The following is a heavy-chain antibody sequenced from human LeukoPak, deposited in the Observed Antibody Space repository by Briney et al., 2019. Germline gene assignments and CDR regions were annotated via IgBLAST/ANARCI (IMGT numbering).Heavy chain of an antibody. CDR3: ARGREIWSDYSNWFDP. J-gene: IGHJ5*02. V-gene: IGHV4-39*07. Sequence: SETLSLTCTVSGGSISSSSYYWGWIRQPPGKGLEWIGSIYYSGSTYYNPSLKSRVTISVDTSKNQFSLKLSSVTAADTAVYYCARGREIWSDYSNWFDPWGQGALVTVSS. D-gene: IGHD3-3*01. CDR2: IYYSGST. CDR1: GGSISSSSYY.